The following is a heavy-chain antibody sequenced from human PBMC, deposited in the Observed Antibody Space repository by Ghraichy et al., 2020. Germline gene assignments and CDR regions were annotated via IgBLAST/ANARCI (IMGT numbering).Heavy chain of an antibody. CDR1: GGSIRSSSYY. V-gene: IGHV4-39*01. Sequence: SETLSLTCTVSGGSIRSSSYYWGWTRQPPGKGLEWIGIINYSGSTYYNPSLKSRVTISVDTSKNQFSLKLSSVTAADTAVYYCARHVGWYGEFDYWGQGTLVTVSS. CDR2: INYSGST. CDR3: ARHVGWYGEFDY. J-gene: IGHJ4*02. D-gene: IGHD3-10*01.